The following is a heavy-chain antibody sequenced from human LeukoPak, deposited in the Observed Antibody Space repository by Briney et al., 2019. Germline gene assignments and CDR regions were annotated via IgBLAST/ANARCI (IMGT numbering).Heavy chain of an antibody. Sequence: SETLSLTCTVSSGSFRTYYWSWIRQPPGKGLEWIGYIFYNEGTSYNPSLKSRVTISVGTSRNQFSLKLSSVTAADTAIYYCARGGYYGSGNDFRFDPWGQGTLVTVSS. CDR1: SGSFRTYY. J-gene: IGHJ5*02. CDR2: IFYNEGT. CDR3: ARGGYYGSGNDFRFDP. V-gene: IGHV4-59*01. D-gene: IGHD3-10*01.